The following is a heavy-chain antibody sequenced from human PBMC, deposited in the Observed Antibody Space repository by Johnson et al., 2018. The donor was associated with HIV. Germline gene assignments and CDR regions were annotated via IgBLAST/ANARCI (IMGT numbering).Heavy chain of an antibody. V-gene: IGHV3-11*01. J-gene: IGHJ3*02. CDR3: AREVRVGATGAWVIAFDI. Sequence: VQLVESGGGLVQPGGSLRLSCAASGFTFSDYYMSWIRQAPGKGLEWVSYISSSGSTIYYEDSVKGRFTISRDNAKNSLYLQMNSLRAEDTALYFCAREVRVGATGAWVIAFDIWGQGTMVTVSS. CDR1: GFTFSDYY. CDR2: ISSSGSTI. D-gene: IGHD1-26*01.